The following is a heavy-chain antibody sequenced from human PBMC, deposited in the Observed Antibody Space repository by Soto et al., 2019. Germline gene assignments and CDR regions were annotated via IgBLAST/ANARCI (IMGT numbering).Heavy chain of an antibody. CDR2: IYYSGST. CDR3: ARQGSGSYNAFDI. D-gene: IGHD1-26*01. J-gene: IGHJ3*02. CDR1: GGSISSISYY. V-gene: IGHV4-39*01. Sequence: SETLSLTCTVCGGSISSISYYWGWIRQPPGKGLEWIGTIYYSGSTYYNPSLKSRVTISVDTSKNQFSLKLSSVTAADTAVYYCARQGSGSYNAFDIWGQGTVVAVPS.